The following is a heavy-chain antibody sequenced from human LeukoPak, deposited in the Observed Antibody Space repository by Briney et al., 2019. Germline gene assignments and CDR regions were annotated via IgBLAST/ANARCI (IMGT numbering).Heavy chain of an antibody. J-gene: IGHJ5*01. D-gene: IGHD2-15*01. CDR1: GFSFNDYT. CDR3: AKGGSRNWWNNWFDS. Sequence: GGSLRLSCAASGFSFNDYTMHWVRQAPGKGLEWVSLITWNGDSTYYADSVKGRFTISRDNSKNSLYLQMNSLRSEDTALYYCAKGGSRNWWNNWFDSWGQGTLVTVSS. V-gene: IGHV3-43*01. CDR2: ITWNGDST.